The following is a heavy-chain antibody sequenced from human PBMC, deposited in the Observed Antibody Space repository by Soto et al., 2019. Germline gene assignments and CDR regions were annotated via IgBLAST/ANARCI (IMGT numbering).Heavy chain of an antibody. V-gene: IGHV2-5*02. CDR1: GFSLSTSGVG. J-gene: IGHJ4*02. CDR2: IYWDDDK. D-gene: IGHD3-22*01. Sequence: QITLKESGPTLVKPTQTLTLTCTFSGFSLSTSGVGLGWIRRPPGTALEWLALIYWDDDKRYSPSLKSRLTITKDTYKNQVDLTMTDMDPVQTAAYYCAHRRVSGSIDFDYWGQGTLVTVSS. CDR3: AHRRVSGSIDFDY.